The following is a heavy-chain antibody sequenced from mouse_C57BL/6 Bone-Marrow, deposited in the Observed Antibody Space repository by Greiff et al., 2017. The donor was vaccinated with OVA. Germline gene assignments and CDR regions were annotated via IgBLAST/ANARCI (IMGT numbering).Heavy chain of an antibody. Sequence: EVKLVESGGGIVQPGGSLKLSCAASGFTLSDYYMYLVRQTPEKRLEWVAYISNGGGSTYYPDTVKGRFTISRDNAKNTLYLQMSHLKSDDTAMYYCARGYGNFPFAYWGQGTLVTVSA. J-gene: IGHJ3*01. CDR2: ISNGGGST. D-gene: IGHD1-1*01. CDR1: GFTLSDYY. CDR3: ARGYGNFPFAY. V-gene: IGHV5-12*01.